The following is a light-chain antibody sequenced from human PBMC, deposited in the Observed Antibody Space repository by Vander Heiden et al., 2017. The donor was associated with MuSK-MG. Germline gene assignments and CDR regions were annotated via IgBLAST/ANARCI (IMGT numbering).Light chain of an antibody. J-gene: IGLJ2*01. Sequence: SALTQPPSASGSPGQSGTISCTGTTSDVGGNNSVSCDQHHPGKAHILMIYEVTKRPAAVPARFSASKSGNTASLTISGRQAADEAHYYCISYSSSNHGVFGGGTKLTVL. CDR1: TSDVGGNNS. V-gene: IGLV2-8*01. CDR3: ISYSSSNHGV. CDR2: EVT.